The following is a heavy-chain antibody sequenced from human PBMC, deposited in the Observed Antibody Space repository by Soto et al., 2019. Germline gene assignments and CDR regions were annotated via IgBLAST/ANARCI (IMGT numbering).Heavy chain of an antibody. Sequence: KASETLSLTCTVSGDSISSSNSHWGWTRQPPGKGLEYIGGVYYGGAIFYSGNIYYNPSLKSRVTISVDTSKNQFSLRLSSVTAADTAVYFCASSKYDVVAGSVWFDPWGQGTLVTVYS. V-gene: IGHV4-39*07. CDR2: VYYGGAIFYSGNI. CDR3: ASSKYDVVAGSVWFDP. J-gene: IGHJ5*02. D-gene: IGHD2-21*01. CDR1: GDSISSSNSH.